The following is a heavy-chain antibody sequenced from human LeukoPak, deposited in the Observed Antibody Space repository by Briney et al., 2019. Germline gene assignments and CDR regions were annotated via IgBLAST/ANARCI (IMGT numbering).Heavy chain of an antibody. CDR2: MSYDGSNK. V-gene: IGHV3-30*04. Sequence: GRSLRLSCAASGFTFSSYAMHWVRQAPGKGLEWVAVMSYDGSNKYYADSVKGRFTISRDNAKNSLYLQMNSLRAEDTAFYYCAHYIRAVDFWGQGSLVTVSS. CDR1: GFTFSSYA. CDR3: AHYIRAVDF. J-gene: IGHJ4*02. D-gene: IGHD4-11*01.